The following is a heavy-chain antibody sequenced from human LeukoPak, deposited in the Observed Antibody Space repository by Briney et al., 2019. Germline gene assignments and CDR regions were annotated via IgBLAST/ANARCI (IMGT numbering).Heavy chain of an antibody. CDR1: GFSFDDYA. CDR3: AKDSGYCTSTSCYPRYYYYYMDV. J-gene: IGHJ6*03. D-gene: IGHD2-2*01. Sequence: GGSLRLSCAASGFSFDDYAMHWVRQAPGKGLEWVSGISWNSGSIGYADSVKGRFTISRDNAKNSLYLQMNSLRAEDTALYYCAKDSGYCTSTSCYPRYYYYYMDVWGKGTTVTVSS. CDR2: ISWNSGSI. V-gene: IGHV3-9*01.